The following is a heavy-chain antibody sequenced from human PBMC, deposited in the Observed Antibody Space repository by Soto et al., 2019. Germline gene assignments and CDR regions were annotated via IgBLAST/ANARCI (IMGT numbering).Heavy chain of an antibody. CDR1: GFTFSSYA. V-gene: IGHV3-23*01. CDR3: AKIKALGQWLGPFDY. Sequence: EVQLLESGRGLVQPGGSLRLSCAASGFTFSSYAMSWVRQAPGKGLEWVSAISGSGGSTYYADSVKGRFTISRDNSKNTLYLQMNSLRAEDTAVYYCAKIKALGQWLGPFDYWGQGTLVTVSS. D-gene: IGHD6-19*01. CDR2: ISGSGGST. J-gene: IGHJ4*02.